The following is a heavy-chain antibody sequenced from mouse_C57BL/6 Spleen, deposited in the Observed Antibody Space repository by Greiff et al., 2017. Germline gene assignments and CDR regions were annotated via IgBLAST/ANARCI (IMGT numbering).Heavy chain of an antibody. CDR3: ARDGSSYGGYYFDY. V-gene: IGHV1-55*01. CDR2: IYPGSGST. D-gene: IGHD1-1*01. CDR1: GYTFTSYW. Sequence: VQLQQPGAELVKPGASVKMSCKASGYTFTSYWITWVKQRPGQGLEWIGDIYPGSGSTNYNEKFKSKATLTVDTSSSTAYMQLSSLTSEDSAVYYCARDGSSYGGYYFDYWGQGTTLTVSS. J-gene: IGHJ2*01.